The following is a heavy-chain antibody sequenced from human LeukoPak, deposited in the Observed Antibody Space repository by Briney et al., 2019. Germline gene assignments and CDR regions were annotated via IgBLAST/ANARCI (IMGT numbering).Heavy chain of an antibody. D-gene: IGHD3-22*01. V-gene: IGHV4-39*01. CDR1: VGSISSSSSY. J-gene: IGHJ4*02. CDR3: ARQGSGYYWGKYYFDY. Sequence: SEPLSLTCTFSVGSISSSSSYWGWIRQPPGKGLEWIGSIYYSGSTYYNPSLKSRVTISVDTSKNQFSLKLSSVTAADTAVYYCARQGSGYYWGKYYFDYWGQGTLVTVSS. CDR2: IYYSGST.